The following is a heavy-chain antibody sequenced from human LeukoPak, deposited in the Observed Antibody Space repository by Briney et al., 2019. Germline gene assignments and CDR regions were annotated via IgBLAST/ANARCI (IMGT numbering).Heavy chain of an antibody. D-gene: IGHD6-6*01. J-gene: IGHJ4*02. Sequence: ASVKVSCKASGGTFSSYAISWVRQAPGQGLEWMGGIIPIFGTANYARKFQGRVTITADESTSTAYLELSSLRSEDTAVYYCARDGGYSSPSGGFDYWGQGTLVTVSS. CDR2: IIPIFGTA. V-gene: IGHV1-69*13. CDR1: GGTFSSYA. CDR3: ARDGGYSSPSGGFDY.